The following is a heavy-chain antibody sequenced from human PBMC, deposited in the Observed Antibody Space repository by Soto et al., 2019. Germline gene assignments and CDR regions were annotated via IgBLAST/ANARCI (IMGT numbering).Heavy chain of an antibody. J-gene: IGHJ6*02. CDR2: IGNNGRAI. V-gene: IGHV3-48*03. Sequence: GESLRLSCDVSGFIFSEYEFSWIRQAPGKGLEWVSYIGNNGRAIYDAALKSGGIVISRDYDKSTLYLEMNSMRAEYTAVYYCVIAPCPMYYAMDAWGQGTMVTVSS. CDR1: GFIFSEYE. D-gene: IGHD2-8*01. CDR3: VIAPCPMYYAMDA.